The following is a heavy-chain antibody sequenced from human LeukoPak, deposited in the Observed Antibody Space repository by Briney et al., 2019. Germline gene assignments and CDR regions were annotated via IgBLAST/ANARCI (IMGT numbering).Heavy chain of an antibody. CDR2: ISGSGGST. CDR3: AKEQWLVFAPAGESDY. J-gene: IGHJ4*02. Sequence: HPGGSLRLSCAASGFTFSSYAMSWVRQAPGKGLEWVSAISGSGGSTYYADSVKGRFTISRDNSKNTLYLQMNSLRAEDTAVYYCAKEQWLVFAPAGESDYWGQGTLVTVSS. V-gene: IGHV3-23*01. D-gene: IGHD6-19*01. CDR1: GFTFSSYA.